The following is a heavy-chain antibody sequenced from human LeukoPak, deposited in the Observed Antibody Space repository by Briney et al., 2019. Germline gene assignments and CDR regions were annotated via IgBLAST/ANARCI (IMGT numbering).Heavy chain of an antibody. J-gene: IGHJ4*02. CDR3: ARNYYDILTGYLPFDY. Sequence: SETLSLTCAVSGYSISSGYYWGWIRQPPGKGLEWIGRIYHSGSTYYNPSLKSRVTISVDTSKNQFSLKLSSVTAADTAVYYCARNYYDILTGYLPFDYWGQGTLVTVSS. V-gene: IGHV4-38-2*01. CDR2: IYHSGST. D-gene: IGHD3-9*01. CDR1: GYSISSGYY.